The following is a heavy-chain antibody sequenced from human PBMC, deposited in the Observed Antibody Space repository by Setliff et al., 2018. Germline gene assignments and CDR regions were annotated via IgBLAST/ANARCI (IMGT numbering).Heavy chain of an antibody. CDR2: IDPSDSYT. D-gene: IGHD2-15*01. V-gene: IGHV5-10-1*01. CDR1: GYSFTGYW. J-gene: IGHJ6*03. CDR3: ARIRRDIVVVVGATPDYYDYMDV. Sequence: PGESLKISCKGSGYSFTGYWISWVRQMPGKGLEWMGRIDPSDSYTNYSPSFQGHVTISGDKSISTAYLQWSSLKASDTAMYYCARIRRDIVVVVGATPDYYDYMDVWGKGTTVTVSS.